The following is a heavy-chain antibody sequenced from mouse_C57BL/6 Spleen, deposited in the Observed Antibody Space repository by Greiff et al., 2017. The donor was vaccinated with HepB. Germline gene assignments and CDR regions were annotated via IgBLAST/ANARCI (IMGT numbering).Heavy chain of an antibody. CDR1: GYTFTSYW. Sequence: VQLKQPGAELVKPGASVKLSCKASGYTFTSYWMHWVKQRPGQGLEWIGMIHPNSGSTNYNEKFKSKATLTVDKSSSTAYMQLSSLTSEDSAVYYCARIYDGYYEGYWGQGTTLTVSS. V-gene: IGHV1-64*01. CDR2: IHPNSGST. D-gene: IGHD2-3*01. CDR3: ARIYDGYYEGY. J-gene: IGHJ2*01.